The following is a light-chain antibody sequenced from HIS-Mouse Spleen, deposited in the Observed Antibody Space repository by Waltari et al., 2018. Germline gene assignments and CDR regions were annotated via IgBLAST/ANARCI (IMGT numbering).Light chain of an antibody. Sequence: QSALTQPASVPASPGQSITISCTGTSSDVGGYNYVSWYQQHPGKAPKLMIYDVSNRPSGVSNRFSGSKSGNTASLTISGLQAEDEADYYCSSYTSSSTLVVFGGGTKLTVL. CDR3: SSYTSSSTLVV. CDR1: SSDVGGYNY. CDR2: DVS. J-gene: IGLJ2*01. V-gene: IGLV2-14*03.